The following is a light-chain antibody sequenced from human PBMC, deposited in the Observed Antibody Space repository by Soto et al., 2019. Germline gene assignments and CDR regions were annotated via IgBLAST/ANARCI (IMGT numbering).Light chain of an antibody. Sequence: EIVMTQSPATLSVSPGERATPACRASQRVKRNLAWYQQKTGQAPRLLIYDASTRATDIPARFSGSGSGTEFTLTISSLQSEDFAVYYCQQYYNWLTFGGGTKV. V-gene: IGKV3-15*01. CDR3: QQYYNWLT. CDR1: QRVKRN. CDR2: DAS. J-gene: IGKJ4*01.